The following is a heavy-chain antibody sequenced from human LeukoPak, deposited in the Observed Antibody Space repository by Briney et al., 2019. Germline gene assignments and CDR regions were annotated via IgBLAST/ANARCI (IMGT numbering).Heavy chain of an antibody. V-gene: IGHV1-18*01. CDR2: ISAYNGNT. CDR1: GYTFTSYG. Sequence: ASVKVSCKASGYTFTSYGISWVRQAPGQGLEWMGWISAYNGNTNYAQKLQGRVTMTTDTSTSTAYMELRSLRSDDTAVYYCARDSNTYYDFWSGYPETPHFDYWGQGTLVTVSS. CDR3: ARDSNTYYDFWSGYPETPHFDY. D-gene: IGHD3-3*01. J-gene: IGHJ4*02.